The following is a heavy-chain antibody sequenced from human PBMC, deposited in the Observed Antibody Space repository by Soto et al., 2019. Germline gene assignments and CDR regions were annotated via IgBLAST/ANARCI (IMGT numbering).Heavy chain of an antibody. J-gene: IGHJ6*03. Sequence: GGSLRLSCAASGFTFSNAWMSWVRQAPGKGLEWVGRIKSKTDGGTTDYAAPVKGRFTISRDDSKNTLYLQMNSLKTEDTAVYYCSTDAAGGGGGYYYYMDVWGKGTTVTVSS. D-gene: IGHD3-16*01. CDR3: STDAAGGGGGYYYYMDV. CDR1: GFTFSNAW. CDR2: IKSKTDGGTT. V-gene: IGHV3-15*01.